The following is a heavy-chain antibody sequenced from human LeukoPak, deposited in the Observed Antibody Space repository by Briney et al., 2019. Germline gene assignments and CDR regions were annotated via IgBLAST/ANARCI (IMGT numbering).Heavy chain of an antibody. J-gene: IGHJ4*02. D-gene: IGHD2-15*01. V-gene: IGHV1-24*01. CDR3: ATGPYGIYYFDY. Sequence: ASVNVSCKVSGYTLTELSMHWVRQAPGKGLEWMGGFDPEGGETIYAQKFQGRVTMTEDTSTDTAYMELSSLRSEDTAVYYCATGPYGIYYFDYWGQGTLVTVSS. CDR1: GYTLTELS. CDR2: FDPEGGET.